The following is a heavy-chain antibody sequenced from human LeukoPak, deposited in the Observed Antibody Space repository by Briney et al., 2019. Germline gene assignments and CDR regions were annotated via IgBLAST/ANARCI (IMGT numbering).Heavy chain of an antibody. CDR3: VQDQRGGGNYGWFDP. V-gene: IGHV3-23*01. J-gene: IGHJ5*02. D-gene: IGHD2-21*01. Sequence: GGSLRLSCAASGFTFSSYAMSWVRQAPGKGLEWVSAISGSGGSTYYADPVKGRFTISRDNSKNTLYLQMNSLRAEDTAVYNCVQDQRGGGNYGWFDPWGQGTLVTVSS. CDR1: GFTFSSYA. CDR2: ISGSGGST.